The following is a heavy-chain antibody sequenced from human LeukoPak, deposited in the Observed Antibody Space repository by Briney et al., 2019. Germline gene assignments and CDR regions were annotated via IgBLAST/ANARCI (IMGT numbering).Heavy chain of an antibody. D-gene: IGHD1-26*01. CDR1: VYSVSSIRAA. J-gene: IGHJ4*02. CDR2: TCYRSKWYN. V-gene: IGHV6-1*01. CDR3: ARARLRSGTYYVYY. Sequence: SQTLSLSRAICVYSVSSIRAAWNCIRQSPSRGLEWLGRTCYRSKWYNDYAVSVKSRITINPDTSKNQFSLQLNSVTPEDTAVSFCARARLRSGTYYVYYWGQGTLVTVYS.